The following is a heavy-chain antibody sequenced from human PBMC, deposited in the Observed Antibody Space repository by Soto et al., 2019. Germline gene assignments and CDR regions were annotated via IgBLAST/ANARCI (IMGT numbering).Heavy chain of an antibody. CDR2: IKQDGSEK. V-gene: IGHV3-7*04. CDR1: GFTISSHW. Sequence: EVQLVESGGGLVQPGGSLRLSCAASGFTISSHWMNWVRQAPGKGLEWVANIKQDGSEKYYVDSVKGWFTISRDNAMNSLYLQMNSLRAEDTAMYYCTRGFGIDSWGQGTLVTVSS. CDR3: TRGFGIDS. D-gene: IGHD3-16*01. J-gene: IGHJ4*02.